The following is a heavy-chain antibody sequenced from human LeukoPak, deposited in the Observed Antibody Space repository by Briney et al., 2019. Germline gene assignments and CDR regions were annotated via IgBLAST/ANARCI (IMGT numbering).Heavy chain of an antibody. D-gene: IGHD2/OR15-2a*01. CDR2: IHPNSGAT. Sequence: ASVKVSCKASGYTFTAYYMHWVRQAPGQGLEWMGSIHPNSGATNYAQKFQGRVTMTRDTSINTAYMDLSSLKSDDTAVYYCARDSTGGSYFPLDFWGQGTLVTVSS. CDR1: GYTFTAYY. V-gene: IGHV1-2*02. J-gene: IGHJ4*02. CDR3: ARDSTGGSYFPLDF.